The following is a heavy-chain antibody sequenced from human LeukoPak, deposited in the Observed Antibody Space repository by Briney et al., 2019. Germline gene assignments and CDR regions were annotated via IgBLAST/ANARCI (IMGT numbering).Heavy chain of an antibody. Sequence: GASVQVSCKASGYTFTTYDINWVRQATGQGLEWMRRMNPNSANTAFAQKFHGRVTLTRNTSIGTAYMELTNLTSEDTAIYYCARGPPFWSGYGGFDFWGQGTLVTVSS. V-gene: IGHV1-8*01. CDR2: MNPNSANT. D-gene: IGHD3-3*01. CDR3: ARGPPFWSGYGGFDF. CDR1: GYTFTTYD. J-gene: IGHJ4*02.